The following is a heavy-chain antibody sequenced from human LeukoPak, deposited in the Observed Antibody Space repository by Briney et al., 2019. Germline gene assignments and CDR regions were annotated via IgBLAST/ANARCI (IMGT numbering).Heavy chain of an antibody. CDR3: AGYYYDSSGYYYTAFDI. Sequence: SETLSLTCAVYGGSFSGYYWSWIRQPPGKGLEWIGEINHSGSTNYNPSLKSRVTISVDTSKNQFPLKLSSVTAADTAVYYCAGYYYDSSGYYYTAFDIWGQGTMVTVSS. D-gene: IGHD3-22*01. V-gene: IGHV4-34*01. CDR1: GGSFSGYY. J-gene: IGHJ3*02. CDR2: INHSGST.